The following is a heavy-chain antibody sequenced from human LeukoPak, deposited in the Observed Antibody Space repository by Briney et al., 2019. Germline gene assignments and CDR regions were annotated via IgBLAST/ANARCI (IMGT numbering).Heavy chain of an antibody. CDR3: ARDKYCSGGSCYKTHQNWFDP. CDR1: GGTFISYA. Sequence: ASVTVSCTASGGTFISYAISWVRQAPGQGLEWMGRIIPILGIANYAQKFQGRVTITADKSTSTAYMELSSLRSEDTAVYYCARDKYCSGGSCYKTHQNWFDPWGQGTLVTVSS. J-gene: IGHJ5*02. V-gene: IGHV1-69*04. CDR2: IIPILGIA. D-gene: IGHD2-15*01.